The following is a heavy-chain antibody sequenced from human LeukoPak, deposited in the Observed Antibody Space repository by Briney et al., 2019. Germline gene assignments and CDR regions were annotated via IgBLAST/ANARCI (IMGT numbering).Heavy chain of an antibody. CDR2: ISSNGGST. D-gene: IGHD2-8*01. CDR1: GFTFSSYA. CDR3: ARSGVLMVYAIPMDV. Sequence: PGGSLRLSCAASGFTFSSYAMHWVRQAPGKGLEYVSAISSNGGSTYYANSVKGRFTISRDNSKNTLYLQMGSLRAEDMAVYYCARSGVLMVYAIPMDVWGKGTTVTVSS. J-gene: IGHJ6*04. V-gene: IGHV3-64*01.